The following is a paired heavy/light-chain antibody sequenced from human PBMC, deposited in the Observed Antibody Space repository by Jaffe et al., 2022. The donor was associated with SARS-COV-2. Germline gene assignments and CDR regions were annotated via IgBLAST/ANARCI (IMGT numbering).Heavy chain of an antibody. Sequence: EVQLVESGGGLVQPGGSLRLSCAASGFTFSSYSMNWVRQAPGKGLEWVSYITSTGRTIYYADSVKGRFTISRDNAKNSLYLQMNSLRDEDTAVYYCARDVYGDYCPDYWGQGTLVTISS. CDR1: GFTFSSYS. J-gene: IGHJ4*02. CDR2: ITSTGRTI. D-gene: IGHD4-17*01. CDR3: ARDVYGDYCPDY. V-gene: IGHV3-48*02.
Light chain of an antibody. CDR3: NSRDSSGNPYV. CDR1: SLRSYS. CDR2: GKN. Sequence: SSELTQDPAVSVALGQTVRITCQGDSLRSYSASWYQQKPGQAPVLVINGKNNRPSGIPDRFSGSSSGNTASLTITGAQAEDEADYYCNSRDSSGNPYVFGTGTKVTVL. J-gene: IGLJ1*01. V-gene: IGLV3-19*01.